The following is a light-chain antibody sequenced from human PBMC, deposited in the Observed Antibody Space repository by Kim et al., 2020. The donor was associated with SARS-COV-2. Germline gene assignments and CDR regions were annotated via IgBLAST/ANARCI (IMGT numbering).Light chain of an antibody. CDR1: ETINSR. J-gene: IGKJ2*01. CDR3: QQYNFYYT. CDR2: EAS. V-gene: IGKV1-5*03. Sequence: DIQMTQSPSTLSASVGDRVTITCRASETINSRLAWYQQKPGKAPKLLIYEASNLESGVSSRFSGSGSGTEFTLTISSLQPDDFATYYCQQYNFYYTFGQGTKLEI.